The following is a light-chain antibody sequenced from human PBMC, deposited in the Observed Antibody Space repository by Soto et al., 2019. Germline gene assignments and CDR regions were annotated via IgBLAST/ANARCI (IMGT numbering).Light chain of an antibody. CDR1: QSVSTY. CDR3: KHRGNWPT. J-gene: IGKJ2*01. V-gene: IGKV3-11*01. CDR2: DAS. Sequence: EIVLTQSPATLSLSPGERATLSCRASQSVSTYLAWYQQKPGQAPRLLIYDASNEATGIPARFRGSGSGTDFLLTISILAYEDIAVYYCKHRGNWPTFGPGTKLEIK.